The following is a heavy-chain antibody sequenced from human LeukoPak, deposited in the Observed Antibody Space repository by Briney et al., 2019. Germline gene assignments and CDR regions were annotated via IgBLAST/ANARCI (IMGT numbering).Heavy chain of an antibody. CDR2: INGANGDT. J-gene: IGHJ5*02. CDR1: GYTFRHNV. CDR3: ATETVGDTWFDP. Sequence: ASVKVSCKASGYTFRHNVIRWVRQAPGQRLEWMGWINGANGDTKYSQRLQARVTITRDTSARSVDMELNSLRFEDTAVYYCATETVGDTWFDPWGQGTLVIVSS. V-gene: IGHV1-3*01. D-gene: IGHD4-17*01.